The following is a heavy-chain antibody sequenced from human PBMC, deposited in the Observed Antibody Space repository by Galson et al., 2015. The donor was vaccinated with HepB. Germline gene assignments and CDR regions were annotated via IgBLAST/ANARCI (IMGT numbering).Heavy chain of an antibody. CDR1: GFTISDYG. V-gene: IGHV3-23*01. Sequence: SLRLSCAAAGFTISDYGIDWVRQPPGKGLEWVSGIGSSGRTYYTDSVKGRFTISTDNSKNTVFLQMNSLRAEDTAEYFCAVNMRRGTSDYWGQGTRVTVSS. D-gene: IGHD1-1*01. J-gene: IGHJ4*02. CDR2: IGSSGRT. CDR3: AVNMRRGTSDY.